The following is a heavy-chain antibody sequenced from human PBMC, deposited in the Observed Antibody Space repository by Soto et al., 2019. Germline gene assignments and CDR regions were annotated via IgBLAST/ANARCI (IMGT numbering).Heavy chain of an antibody. CDR2: IYYSGST. CDR3: AREKRSFFFDY. Sequence: SETLSLTCTVSGGSISSGGYYWSWIRQHPGKGLEWIGYIYYSGSTYYNPSLKSRVTISVDTSKNQFSLKLSSVTAADTAVYYCAREKRSFFFDYWGQRTLVTVSS. V-gene: IGHV4-31*03. CDR1: GGSISSGGYY. D-gene: IGHD1-26*01. J-gene: IGHJ4*02.